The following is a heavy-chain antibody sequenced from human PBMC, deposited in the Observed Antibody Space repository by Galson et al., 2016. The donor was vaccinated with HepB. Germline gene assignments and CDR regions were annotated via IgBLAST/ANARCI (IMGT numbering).Heavy chain of an antibody. CDR3: ARDRDATTVNWYFDL. J-gene: IGHJ2*01. V-gene: IGHV4-59*01. CDR2: IHYTGST. D-gene: IGHD4-17*01. Sequence: SETLSLTCTVSGGSISGYYWSWIRQPPGKRLEWIGYIHYTGSTKYNPSLKSRVTISVDTSKNQFSLKLSSVTAADTAVYYCARDRDATTVNWYFDLWGRGTLVRVSS. CDR1: GGSISGYY.